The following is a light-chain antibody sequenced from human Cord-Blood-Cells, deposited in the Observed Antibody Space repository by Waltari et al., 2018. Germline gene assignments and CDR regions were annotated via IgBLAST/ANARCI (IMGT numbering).Light chain of an antibody. CDR1: QSVSSY. CDR3: QQRSNWPAYT. Sequence: IVLTQSPATLSLSPGERATLSCRASQSVSSYLAWYEQKPGQATRLLIYDASNRATGIRARLSGSGSGTDFTLTISSLAPEDFAVYYCQQRSNWPAYTFGQGTKLEIK. J-gene: IGKJ2*01. V-gene: IGKV3-11*01. CDR2: DAS.